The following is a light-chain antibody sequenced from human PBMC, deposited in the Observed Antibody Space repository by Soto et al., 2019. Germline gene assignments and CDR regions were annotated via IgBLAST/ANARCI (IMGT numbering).Light chain of an antibody. Sequence: DIVLTQTPLSSPVTLGQPASISCRSSQSLVHSDGNTYLTWLQQRPGQPLRLLFYMISKRFSGVPDKFSSSGAGTDFTRKTSRMRDDDVGVYSCKPATHDYTFGQGTQLEVK. CDR3: KPATHDYT. J-gene: IGKJ2*01. CDR2: MIS. CDR1: QSLVHSDGNTY. V-gene: IGKV2-24*01.